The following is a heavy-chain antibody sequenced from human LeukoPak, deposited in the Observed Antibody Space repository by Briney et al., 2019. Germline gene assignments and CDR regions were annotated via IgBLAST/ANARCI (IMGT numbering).Heavy chain of an antibody. D-gene: IGHD1/OR15-1a*01. CDR3: ARDPAGTFDY. J-gene: IGHJ4*02. CDR2: IYHSGST. V-gene: IGHV4-38-2*02. CDR1: GYSISSGYY. Sequence: SETLSLTCTVSGYSISSGYYWGWIRQPPGKGLEWIGSIYHSGSTYYNPSLKSRVTISVDTSKNQFSPKLSSVTAADTAVYYCARDPAGTFDYWGQGTLVTVSS.